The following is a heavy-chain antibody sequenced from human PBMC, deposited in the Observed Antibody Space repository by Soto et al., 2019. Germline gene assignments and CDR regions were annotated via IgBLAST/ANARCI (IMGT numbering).Heavy chain of an antibody. J-gene: IGHJ4*02. Sequence: SETLSLTCTVSGGSIISSSYYWGWIRQPPGKGLEWIGTIYYSGDTYYNPSLKSRVTISVDTSKNQFSLKLSSVTAADTAVYYCAXHSGPSIQPWVYFAYWGQGTLVTVSS. D-gene: IGHD5-18*01. V-gene: IGHV4-39*01. CDR1: GGSIISSSYY. CDR3: AXHSGPSIQPWVYFAY. CDR2: IYYSGDT.